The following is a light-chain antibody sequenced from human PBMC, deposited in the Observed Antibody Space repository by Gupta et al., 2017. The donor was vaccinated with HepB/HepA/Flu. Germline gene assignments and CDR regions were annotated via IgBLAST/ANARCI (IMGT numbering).Light chain of an antibody. Sequence: QTVVTQEPSFSMSPGGTVTLTCGLSSGSVSTSYYPSWYQQTPGQTPRTLIYSTNTRSSGVPDRFSGSILGNKAALTITGAQADDESDDYCVLYMGGGILFGGGTKLTVL. CDR2: STN. J-gene: IGLJ3*02. V-gene: IGLV8-61*01. CDR3: VLYMGGGIL. CDR1: SGSVSTSYY.